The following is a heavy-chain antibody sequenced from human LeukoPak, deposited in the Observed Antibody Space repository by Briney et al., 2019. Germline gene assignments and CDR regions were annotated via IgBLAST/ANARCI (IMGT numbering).Heavy chain of an antibody. J-gene: IGHJ3*02. CDR2: INPNSGGT. V-gene: IGHV1-2*02. Sequence: ASVKVSCKASGYTFTGYYMHWVRQAPGQGLEWMGWINPNSGGTNYAQKFQGRVTMTRDTSISTAYMELSRLRSDDTAVYYCARSVEPAAISAFDIWGQGTMVTVSS. CDR1: GYTFTGYY. D-gene: IGHD2-2*01. CDR3: ARSVEPAAISAFDI.